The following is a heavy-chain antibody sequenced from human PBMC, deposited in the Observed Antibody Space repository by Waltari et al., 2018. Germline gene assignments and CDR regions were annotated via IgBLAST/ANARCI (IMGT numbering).Heavy chain of an antibody. CDR1: GCSISGVY. J-gene: IGHJ5*02. D-gene: IGHD2-21*02. V-gene: IGHV4-59*01. CDR3: ARGGGGDWEWFDH. Sequence: QVQLQESGPSLLKPSETLSLICTVSGCSISGVYWSWVRQPPGKGLYWIGYIYYTGSTNFNPSLKSRVTMSVDTSKNQFSLKLSSVTAADTAFYYCARGGGGDWEWFDHWGQGTLVTVSS. CDR2: IYYTGST.